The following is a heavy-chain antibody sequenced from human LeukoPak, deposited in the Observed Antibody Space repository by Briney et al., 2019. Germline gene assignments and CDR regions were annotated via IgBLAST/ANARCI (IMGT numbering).Heavy chain of an antibody. J-gene: IGHJ4*02. Sequence: GGSLRLSCATSGFTFSSYGMYWVRQSPGKGLEWVALIWYDGSKKYYADSVKGRFTISRDKSKNTLYLQMNSLTAEDTAVYYCARDVGNYDSGTSYFDYWGQGTLVTVSS. CDR3: ARDVGNYDSGTSYFDY. V-gene: IGHV3-33*07. CDR2: IWYDGSKK. CDR1: GFTFSSYG. D-gene: IGHD3-10*01.